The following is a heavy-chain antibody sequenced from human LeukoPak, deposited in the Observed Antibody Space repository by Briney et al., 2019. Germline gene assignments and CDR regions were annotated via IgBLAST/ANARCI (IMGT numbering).Heavy chain of an antibody. J-gene: IGHJ6*02. CDR3: ASSGTVVTPDYYYGMGV. CDR1: GYTFTSYG. V-gene: IGHV1-18*01. D-gene: IGHD4-23*01. CDR2: ISAYNGNT. Sequence: GASVKVSCKASGYTFTSYGISWVRQAPGQGLEWMGWISAYNGNTNYAQELQGRVTMTTDTSTSTAYMELRSLRSDDTAVYYCASSGTVVTPDYYYGMGVWGQGTTVTVSS.